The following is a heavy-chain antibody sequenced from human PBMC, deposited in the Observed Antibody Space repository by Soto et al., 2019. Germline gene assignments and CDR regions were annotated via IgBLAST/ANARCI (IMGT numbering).Heavy chain of an antibody. D-gene: IGHD1-20*01. CDR2: IERDDDDK. CDR3: ARSIRGPRRFNGMDV. Sequence: SGPTLVNPTERLTLTCSFSGFSLTSPGMCVSWIRQPPGKALEWLALIERDDDDKYYSTSLKTRLTISKDTRKNQVVLTMANMDPADTGTYYCARSIRGPRRFNGMDVWGQGTTVTVSS. J-gene: IGHJ6*02. V-gene: IGHV2-70*13. CDR1: GFSLTSPGMC.